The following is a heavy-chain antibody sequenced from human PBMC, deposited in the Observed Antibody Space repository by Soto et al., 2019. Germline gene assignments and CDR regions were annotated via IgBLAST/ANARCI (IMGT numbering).Heavy chain of an antibody. Sequence: PGGSLRLSCAASGFTFSSYGMHWVRQAPGKGLEWVAVISYDGSSKYYADSVKGRFTISRDNSKNTLYLQMNSLRAEDTAVYYCAKEGTSDLGYYGMDVWGQGTTVTVSS. CDR1: GFTFSSYG. J-gene: IGHJ6*02. CDR2: ISYDGSSK. D-gene: IGHD2-2*01. CDR3: AKEGTSDLGYYGMDV. V-gene: IGHV3-30*18.